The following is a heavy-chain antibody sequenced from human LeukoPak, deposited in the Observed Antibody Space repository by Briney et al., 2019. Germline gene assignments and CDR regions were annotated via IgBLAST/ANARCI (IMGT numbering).Heavy chain of an antibody. V-gene: IGHV4-59*08. CDR3: ARLPLIATTRGGFDP. CDR1: GRSISGYY. CDR2: VYDTGAT. Sequence: SEALSLTCTVSGRSISGYYWSWIRQPPGKRLEWIGYVYDTGATNYNPSLKSRFTISIDTSKNQFSLYLSSVTAADTAVYYCARLPLIATTRGGFDPWGQGTLVTVSS. J-gene: IGHJ5*02. D-gene: IGHD1/OR15-1a*01.